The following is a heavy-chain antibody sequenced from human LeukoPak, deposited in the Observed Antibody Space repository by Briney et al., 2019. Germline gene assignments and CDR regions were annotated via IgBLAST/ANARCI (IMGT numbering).Heavy chain of an antibody. CDR3: ARQLVDWFDP. Sequence: SETLSLTCSVSGDSISNSDYYWAWIRQSPGKGLEWIGSIYYTGGTYHNPSLKSRVTISVDKSKNQFSLKLSSVTAADTAVYYCARQLVDWFDPWGQGTLVTVSS. CDR2: IYYTGGT. V-gene: IGHV4-39*07. J-gene: IGHJ5*02. CDR1: GDSISNSDYY. D-gene: IGHD2-8*02.